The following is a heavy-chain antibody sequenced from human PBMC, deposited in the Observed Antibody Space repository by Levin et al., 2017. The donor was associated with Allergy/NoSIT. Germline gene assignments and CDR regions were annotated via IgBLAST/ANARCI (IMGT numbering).Heavy chain of an antibody. CDR3: ARDSSGSYGYFDN. J-gene: IGHJ4*02. CDR1: GFTFSSYG. V-gene: IGHV3-33*01. CDR2: IWYDGSNK. D-gene: IGHD1-26*01. Sequence: SCTASGFTFSSYGMHWVRQAPGKGLEWVAVIWYDGSNKYYADSVKGRFTISRDNSKNTLYLQMNSLRAEDTAVYYCARDSSGSYGYFDNWGQGTLVTVSS.